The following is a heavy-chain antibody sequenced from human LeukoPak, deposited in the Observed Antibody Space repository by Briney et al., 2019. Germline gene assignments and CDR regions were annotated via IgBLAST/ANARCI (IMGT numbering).Heavy chain of an antibody. V-gene: IGHV1-24*01. Sequence: ASVKVSCKVSGYTLTELSMHWVRQAPGKGLEWMGGFDPEDGETIYAQKFQGRVTMTEDTSTDTAYMELSSLRSEDTAVYYCATRQGVVGDFDYWGQGTLVTVSS. CDR1: GYTLTELS. CDR2: FDPEDGET. D-gene: IGHD2-15*01. CDR3: ATRQGVVGDFDY. J-gene: IGHJ4*02.